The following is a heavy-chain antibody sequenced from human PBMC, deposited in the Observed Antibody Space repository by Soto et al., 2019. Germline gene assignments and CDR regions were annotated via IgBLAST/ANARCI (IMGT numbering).Heavy chain of an antibody. CDR3: MLGSGWKDFDY. Sequence: PSETLSLTCTVSGGSMNRADYYWSWIRQPPGKGLEWIGNIYYSGSTYYNPSLKSRVTISVDTSKNQFSLKLSSVTAADTAVYYCMLGSGWKDFDYWGQGTLVTVSS. D-gene: IGHD3-22*01. CDR1: GGSMNRADYY. J-gene: IGHJ4*02. V-gene: IGHV4-39*01. CDR2: IYYSGST.